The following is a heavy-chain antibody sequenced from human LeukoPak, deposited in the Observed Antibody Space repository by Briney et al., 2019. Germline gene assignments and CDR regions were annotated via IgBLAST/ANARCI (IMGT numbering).Heavy chain of an antibody. CDR1: GFNFSNYA. D-gene: IGHD2-2*01. V-gene: IGHV3-23*01. CDR3: AKDRSSTTSCSNY. J-gene: IGHJ4*02. CDR2: VTGISSNT. Sequence: GGSLRLSCAASGFNFSNYAMTWVRQAPGKGLEWVSAVTGISSNTYYADSVKGRFTISRDNSKNMLYLEMNSLRVEDTAIYYCAKDRSSTTSCSNYWGRGTPVTVSS.